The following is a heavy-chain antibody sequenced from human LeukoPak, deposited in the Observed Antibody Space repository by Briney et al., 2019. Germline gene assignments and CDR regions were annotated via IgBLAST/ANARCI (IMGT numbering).Heavy chain of an antibody. V-gene: IGHV4-39*07. CDR1: GGSIRRADYY. CDR3: ARFYESPVRGDYFDY. D-gene: IGHD3-10*01. J-gene: IGHJ4*02. Sequence: SETLSLTCTVSGGSIRRADYYWGWIRQSPGKGLEWIGNIYHSGSTYYNPSLQSRVTKSVDTSKNQFSLNLSSVTAADTAVYYCARFYESPVRGDYFDYWGQGTLVTVSS. CDR2: IYHSGST.